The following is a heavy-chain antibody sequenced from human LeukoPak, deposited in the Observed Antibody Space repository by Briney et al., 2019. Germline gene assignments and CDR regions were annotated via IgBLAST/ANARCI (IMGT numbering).Heavy chain of an antibody. CDR2: VYYSGSA. J-gene: IGHJ3*02. CDR1: GGSINSGDYY. Sequence: PSRTLSLTCSVSGGSINSGDYYWSWIRQHPGKGLEWIGYVYYSGSAFHNPSLKSRVTVSVDTSKNQFSLKLNSVTAADTAVYYCARGSGTGAFDIWGQGTMVTVSS. V-gene: IGHV4-31*03. CDR3: ARGSGTGAFDI. D-gene: IGHD2-8*02.